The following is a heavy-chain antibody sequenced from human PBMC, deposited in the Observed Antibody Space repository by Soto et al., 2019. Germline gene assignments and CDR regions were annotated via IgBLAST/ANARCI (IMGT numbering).Heavy chain of an antibody. CDR3: ARESLGVVAARPYYYYYMDV. CDR1: GFTVSSYS. CDR2: ISSSSSTI. Sequence: GSLRLSCAASGFTVSSYSRNWVRQAPGKGLEWVSYISSSSSTIYYADSVKGRFTISRDNAKNSLYLQMNSLRAEDTAVYYCARESLGVVAARPYYYYYMDVWGKGTTVTVSS. J-gene: IGHJ6*03. D-gene: IGHD6-6*01. V-gene: IGHV3-48*01.